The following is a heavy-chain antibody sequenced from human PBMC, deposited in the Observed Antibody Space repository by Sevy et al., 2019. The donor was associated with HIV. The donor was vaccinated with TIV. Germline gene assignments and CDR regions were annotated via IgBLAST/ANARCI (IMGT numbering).Heavy chain of an antibody. CDR3: AKSWGSITAAGLDY. V-gene: IGHV3-21*01. CDR1: GFTFSSYS. J-gene: IGHJ4*02. Sequence: GGSLRLSCVASGFTFSSYSMHWVRQAPGKGLEWVSSVSSSSDYIYYADSVKGRFTISRDNAKNSLYLQMNSLRAEDTAVYYCAKSWGSITAAGLDYWGRGTLVTVSS. D-gene: IGHD6-13*01. CDR2: VSSSSDYI.